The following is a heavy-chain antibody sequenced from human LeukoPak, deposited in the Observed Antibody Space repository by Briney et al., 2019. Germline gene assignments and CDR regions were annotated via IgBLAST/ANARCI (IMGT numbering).Heavy chain of an antibody. V-gene: IGHV3-30*18. Sequence: AGGSLRLSCAASGFTFSSYGMHWVRQAPGKGLEWVAVISYDGSNKYYADSVKGRFTISRDNSKNSLYLQMNSLRPEDTALYYCAKGGLAGTLYNFDYWGQGTLVTVSS. J-gene: IGHJ4*02. CDR2: ISYDGSNK. D-gene: IGHD6-19*01. CDR3: AKGGLAGTLYNFDY. CDR1: GFTFSSYG.